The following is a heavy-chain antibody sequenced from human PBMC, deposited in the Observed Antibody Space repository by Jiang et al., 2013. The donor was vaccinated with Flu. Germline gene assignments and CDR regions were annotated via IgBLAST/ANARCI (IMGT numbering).Heavy chain of an antibody. D-gene: IGHD3-22*01. Sequence: VQLLESGGGLVQPGGSLRLSCAASGFTFSDYHMDWVRQAPGKGLEWVGRIRKKAHSFTTQYAASVKGRFSLSRDESKDLIVSADEQPRKPXTTAVYYCVRVVTMIVVITSTDGFDIVGPRDKWSPSL. CDR3: VRVVTMIVVITSTDGFDI. CDR2: IRKKAHSFTT. J-gene: IGHJ3*02. CDR1: GFTFSDYH. V-gene: IGHV3-72*01.